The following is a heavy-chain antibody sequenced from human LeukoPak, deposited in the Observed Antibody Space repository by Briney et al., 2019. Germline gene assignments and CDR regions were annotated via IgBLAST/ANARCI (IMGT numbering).Heavy chain of an antibody. CDR1: GFTFSSFG. D-gene: IGHD3-3*01. J-gene: IGHJ6*02. V-gene: IGHV3-33*01. Sequence: GGSLRLSCAASGFTFSSFGMHWVRQAPGKGLEWVALISFDGNNKYYVDSVEGRFTISRDNSNNTLYLQMDSLRAEDTAVYYCARDSGGRPGYYYYGIDVWGQGTTVTVSS. CDR2: ISFDGNNK. CDR3: ARDSGGRPGYYYYGIDV.